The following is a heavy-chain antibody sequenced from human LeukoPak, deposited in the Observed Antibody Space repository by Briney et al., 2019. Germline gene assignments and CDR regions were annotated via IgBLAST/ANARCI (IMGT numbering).Heavy chain of an antibody. Sequence: PSETLSLTCTVSGGSISSTGYYWAGFRQPPGKGLEGFGNIYYSGINYYNPSLRSRVTISIDTSKNQFSLKVSSVTAADAAVYYCARDDILTGSFDFWGQGTLVTVSS. CDR1: GGSISSTGYY. V-gene: IGHV4-39*02. J-gene: IGHJ4*02. CDR2: IYYSGIN. CDR3: ARDDILTGSFDF. D-gene: IGHD3-9*01.